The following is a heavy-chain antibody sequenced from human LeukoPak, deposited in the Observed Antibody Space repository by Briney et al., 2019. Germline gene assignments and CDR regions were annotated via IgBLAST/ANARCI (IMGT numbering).Heavy chain of an antibody. V-gene: IGHV3-23*01. CDR2: ISGSGGST. D-gene: IGHD1-26*01. J-gene: IGHJ1*01. CDR3: AKDSGSYHPEYFQH. CDR1: GFTFSSYA. Sequence: PGGSLGLSCAASGFTFSSYAMSWVRQAPGKGLEWVSAISGSGGSTYYADSVKGRFTISRDNSKNTLYMQMNSLRADDTAVYYCAKDSGSYHPEYFQHWGQGTLVTVSS.